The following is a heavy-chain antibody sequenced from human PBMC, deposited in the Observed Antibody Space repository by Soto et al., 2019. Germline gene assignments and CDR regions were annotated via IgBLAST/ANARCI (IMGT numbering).Heavy chain of an antibody. CDR1: GGSISSYY. D-gene: IGHD5-12*01. Sequence: ETLSLTCTVSGGSISSYYWSWIRQPPGKGLEWIGYIYYSGSTNYNPSLKSRVTISVDTSKNQFSLKLSSVTAADTAVYYCASSTGDGYNPYYFDYWGQGTLVTVSS. CDR3: ASSTGDGYNPYYFDY. CDR2: IYYSGST. J-gene: IGHJ4*02. V-gene: IGHV4-59*01.